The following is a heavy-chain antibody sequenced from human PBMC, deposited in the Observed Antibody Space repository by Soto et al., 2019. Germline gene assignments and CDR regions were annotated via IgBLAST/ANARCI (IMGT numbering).Heavy chain of an antibody. CDR1: GFTFSSYG. CDR3: AIYSSGWYPLDY. J-gene: IGHJ4*02. V-gene: IGHV3-30*03. D-gene: IGHD6-19*01. Sequence: QVQLVESGGGVVQPGRSLRLSCAASGFTFSSYGMHWVRQAPGKGLEWVAVISYDGSNKYYADSVKGRFTISRDNSKNPLYLQRNSLRAEDTAVYYCAIYSSGWYPLDYWGQGTLVTVSS. CDR2: ISYDGSNK.